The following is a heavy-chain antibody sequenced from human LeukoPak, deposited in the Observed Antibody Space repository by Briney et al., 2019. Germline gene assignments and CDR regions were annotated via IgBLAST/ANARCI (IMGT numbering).Heavy chain of an antibody. CDR3: ARAPYSSGWYGDY. J-gene: IGHJ4*02. D-gene: IGHD6-19*01. CDR2: INHSGST. V-gene: IGHV4-34*01. CDR1: GGSFSGYY. Sequence: SETLSLTCAVYGGSFSGYYWSWIRQPPGKGLEWIGEINHSGSTNYNPSLKSRVTISVDTSKNQFSLKLSSVTAADTAVYYCARAPYSSGWYGDYWGQGTLVTVSP.